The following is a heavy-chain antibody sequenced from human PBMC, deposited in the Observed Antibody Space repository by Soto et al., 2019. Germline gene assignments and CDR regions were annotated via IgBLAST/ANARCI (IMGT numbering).Heavy chain of an antibody. D-gene: IGHD6-13*01. CDR1: GFTFSTYS. Sequence: GGSLRLSCAVSGFTFSTYSMNWVRQAPGKGLEWVSSISGSSTYIYYADSVKGRFTISRDNAKNSLYLQMNSLRAEDTAVYYCASSAAGTLGMYYFDYWGQGTLVTVSS. CDR2: ISGSSTYI. V-gene: IGHV3-21*01. CDR3: ASSAAGTLGMYYFDY. J-gene: IGHJ4*02.